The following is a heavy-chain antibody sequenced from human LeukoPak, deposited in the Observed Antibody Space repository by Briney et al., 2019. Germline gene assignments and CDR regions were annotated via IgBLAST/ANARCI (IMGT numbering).Heavy chain of an antibody. V-gene: IGHV3-64*01. D-gene: IGHD3-22*01. Sequence: GGSLRLSCAASGFTFSSYAMHWVRQAPGKGLEYVSAISSNGGSTYYANSVKGRFTISRDNSKNTLYLQMGSLRAEDMAVYYCARGYYDSSGYYSPYYFDYWGQGTLVTLSS. CDR3: ARGYYDSSGYYSPYYFDY. CDR1: GFTFSSYA. CDR2: ISSNGGST. J-gene: IGHJ4*02.